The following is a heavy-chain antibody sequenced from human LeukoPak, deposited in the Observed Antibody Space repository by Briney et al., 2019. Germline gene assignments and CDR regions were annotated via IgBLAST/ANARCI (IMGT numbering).Heavy chain of an antibody. CDR2: IYHSGST. V-gene: IGHV4-38-2*01. J-gene: IGHJ4*02. CDR3: ARRARGTPDY. D-gene: IGHD1-1*01. CDR1: GYSISSGYY. Sequence: SETLSLTCAVSGYSISSGYYWGWIRQPPRKGLEWIGSIYHSGSTYYNPSLKSRVTISVDTSKNQFSLKLSSVTAADTAVYYCARRARGTPDYWGQGTLVTVSS.